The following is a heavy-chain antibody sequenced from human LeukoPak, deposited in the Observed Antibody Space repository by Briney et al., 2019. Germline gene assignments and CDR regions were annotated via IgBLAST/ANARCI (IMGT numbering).Heavy chain of an antibody. CDR3: ARGIRYYYDSSAYVPYYFDY. J-gene: IGHJ4*02. D-gene: IGHD3-22*01. Sequence: SETLSLTCAAYGGSFSAYYWTWIRQPPGKGXXXXXXXXXXXSAKYNPSLKSRVTISVDTSKNQFSLKLTSVTAADTAVYYCARGIRYYYDSSAYVPYYFDYWGQGTLVTVSS. CDR2: XXXXXSA. V-gene: IGHV4-34*01. CDR1: GGSFSAYY.